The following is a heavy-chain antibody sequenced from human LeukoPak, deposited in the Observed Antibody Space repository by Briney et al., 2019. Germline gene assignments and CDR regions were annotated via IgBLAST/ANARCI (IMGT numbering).Heavy chain of an antibody. V-gene: IGHV3-23*01. CDR1: GFTFSTYA. J-gene: IGHJ6*03. CDR2: ISAGGGST. CDR3: ASKGPFWSGYHKSYYYYYMDV. Sequence: PGGSLRLSCAASGFTFSTYAMSWVRQAPGKGLEWVSTISAGGGSTYYADSVKGRFTISRDSSKNTLYLQMSSLRSEDTAVYYCASKGPFWSGYHKSYYYYYMDVWGKGTTVTVSS. D-gene: IGHD3-3*01.